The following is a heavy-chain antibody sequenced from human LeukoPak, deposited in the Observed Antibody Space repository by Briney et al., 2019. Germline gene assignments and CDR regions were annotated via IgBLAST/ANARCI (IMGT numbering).Heavy chain of an antibody. CDR1: GYTFTSYY. CDR2: FNPSGGST. V-gene: IGHV1-46*01. Sequence: ASVKVSCKASGYTFTSYYMHWVRQAPGQGLEWMGIFNPSGGSTSYAQKFQGRVTMTRDTSTSTVYMELSSLRSEDTAVYYCARDLSYCSSTSCFYDYWGQGTLVTVSS. CDR3: ARDLSYCSSTSCFYDY. D-gene: IGHD2-2*01. J-gene: IGHJ4*02.